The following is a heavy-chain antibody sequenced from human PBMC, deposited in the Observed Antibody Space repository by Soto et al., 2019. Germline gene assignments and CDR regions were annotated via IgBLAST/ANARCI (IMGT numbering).Heavy chain of an antibody. J-gene: IGHJ5*02. CDR2: TYYRSKWYN. CDR1: GDSVSSNSAA. Sequence: SQTLSLTCAISGDSVSSNSAAWNWIRQSPSRGLEWLGRTYYRSKWYNAYALSVKSRITINPDTSKNQFSLHLNSVTPEDTAVYYCARDRELHSSQTWFDPWGQGTLVTVSS. CDR3: ARDRELHSSQTWFDP. V-gene: IGHV6-1*01. D-gene: IGHD1-7*01.